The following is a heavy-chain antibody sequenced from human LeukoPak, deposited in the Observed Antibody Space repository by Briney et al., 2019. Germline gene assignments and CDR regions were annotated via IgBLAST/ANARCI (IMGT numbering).Heavy chain of an antibody. CDR2: IFDSGNI. CDR1: FASISSGGYY. D-gene: IGHD6-13*01. V-gene: IGHV4-31*03. J-gene: IGHJ4*02. Sequence: PSQTLSLTCTVSFASISSGGYYWTWIRQHPEKGLEWIGYIFDSGNIYYNPSLKSRLTISVDTSENQFSLKLTSVTAADTAIYYCASSYSNSWYDYWGQGILVTVSS. CDR3: ASSYSNSWYDY.